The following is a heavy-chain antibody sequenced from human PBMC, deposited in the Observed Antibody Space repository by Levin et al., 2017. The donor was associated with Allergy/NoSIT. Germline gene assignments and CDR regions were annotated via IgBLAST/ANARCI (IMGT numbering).Heavy chain of an antibody. CDR1: GGSFSPYF. CDR2: INQSGST. J-gene: IGHJ4*02. Sequence: SETLSLTCAIYGGSFSPYFWSWIRQSPGKGLEWIGEINQSGSTNYNPPLKSRVTISVDTSKNQFYLKLTSVTAADTAVYFCARTRWVARGIMIMSFLDRWGQGILVAVSA. CDR3: ARTRWVARGIMIMSFLDR. V-gene: IGHV4-34*01. D-gene: IGHD3-16*01.